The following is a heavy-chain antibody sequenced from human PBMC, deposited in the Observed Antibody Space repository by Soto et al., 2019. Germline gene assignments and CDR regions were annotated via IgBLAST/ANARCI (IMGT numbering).Heavy chain of an antibody. CDR3: AARGPNIY. D-gene: IGHD3-10*01. Sequence: EVQLVESGGGLVQPGGSLRLSCAASGIPFSIYDLHWVRQATGQGLQWVSAIGYVGDTYYAGSGRGRFTISREHATNTLHLQMNNLRAEDTAVYYCAARGPNIYWGQGALVTVSS. CDR1: GIPFSIYD. CDR2: IGYVGDT. V-gene: IGHV3-13*04. J-gene: IGHJ1*01.